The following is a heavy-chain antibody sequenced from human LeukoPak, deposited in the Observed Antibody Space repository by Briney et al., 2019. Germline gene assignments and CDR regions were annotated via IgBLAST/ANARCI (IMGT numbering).Heavy chain of an antibody. D-gene: IGHD2-2*01. CDR2: IFGSSGST. V-gene: IGHV3-23*01. CDR3: AKGRGPAAVAPDY. J-gene: IGHJ4*02. Sequence: GGSLRLSCAASGFTFSSYGMNWVRQAPGKGLEWVSAIFGSSGSTYYADSVKGRFTISRDNSKNTLYLQMNSLRAGDTAVYYCAKGRGPAAVAPDYWGQGTLVTVSS. CDR1: GFTFSSYG.